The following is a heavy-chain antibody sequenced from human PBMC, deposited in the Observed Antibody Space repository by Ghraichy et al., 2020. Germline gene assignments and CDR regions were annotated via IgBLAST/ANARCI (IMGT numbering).Heavy chain of an antibody. V-gene: IGHV4-59*01. CDR1: GGSISNYY. D-gene: IGHD5-18*01. CDR3: ARQIGAGNSFGFFDS. J-gene: IGHJ4*02. Sequence: SETLSLTCTVSGGSISNYYWSWIRQPPGKGLEWIGYVYYSGSTNYNPSLKSRVTISVDTYKNQFSLKLSSVTAADTAVYYCARQIGAGNSFGFFDSWGQGTRVTVSS. CDR2: VYYSGST.